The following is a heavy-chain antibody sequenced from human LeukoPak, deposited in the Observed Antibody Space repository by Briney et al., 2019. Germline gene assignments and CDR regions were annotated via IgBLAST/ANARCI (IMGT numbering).Heavy chain of an antibody. D-gene: IGHD6-13*01. J-gene: IGHJ6*03. V-gene: IGHV3-7*01. CDR3: ARDTVIAAAGTVGPDYYYYMDV. CDR1: GFTFSSYW. CDR2: IKQDGSEK. Sequence: GGSLRLSCAASGFTFSSYWMSWVRQAPGKGLEWVANIKQDGSEKYYVDSVKGRFTISRDNAKNSLYLQMNSLRAEDTAVYYCARDTVIAAAGTVGPDYYYYMDVWGKGTTVTVSS.